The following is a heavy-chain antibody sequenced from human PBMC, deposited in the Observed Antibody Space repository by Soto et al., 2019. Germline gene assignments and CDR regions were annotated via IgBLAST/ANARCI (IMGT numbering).Heavy chain of an antibody. CDR3: AKDLDYPYYFDY. Sequence: GGALRLACAAWGVTGSSYGMHWVRQAPGKGLEWVAVISYDGSNKDYADSVKGRFTISRDNSKNTLYLQMNSLRAEDTAVYYCAKDLDYPYYFDYWGQGT. CDR2: ISYDGSNK. J-gene: IGHJ4*02. V-gene: IGHV3-30*18. D-gene: IGHD5-12*01. CDR1: GVTGSSYG.